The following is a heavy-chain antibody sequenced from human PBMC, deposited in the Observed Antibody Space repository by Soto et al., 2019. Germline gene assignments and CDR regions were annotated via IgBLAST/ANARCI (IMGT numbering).Heavy chain of an antibody. J-gene: IGHJ4*02. V-gene: IGHV3-66*01. CDR2: IYSGGST. Sequence: GGSMRLSCAASGFTVSSNYMSWVRQAPGKGLEWVSVIYSGGSTYYADSVKGRFTISRDNYKNTLYLQLNSLRADDSAVYYCASAEEWLRLAYWDQGALVTVSS. CDR1: GFTVSSNY. D-gene: IGHD5-12*01. CDR3: ASAEEWLRLAY.